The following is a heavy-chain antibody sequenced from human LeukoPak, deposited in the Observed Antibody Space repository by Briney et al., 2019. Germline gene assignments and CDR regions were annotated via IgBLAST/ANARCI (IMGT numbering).Heavy chain of an antibody. D-gene: IGHD3-10*01. CDR1: GFTFSSYS. J-gene: IGHJ4*02. CDR2: ITSSSSYI. Sequence: NTGGSLRLSCVVSGFTFSSYSMNWVRQAPGKGLEWVSSITSSSSYIYYADSVKGRFTISRDNAQNSLYLQMNSLRAEDTAVYYCARAPTYYSGSGSYYTYWGQGTLVTVSS. CDR3: ARAPTYYSGSGSYYTY. V-gene: IGHV3-21*01.